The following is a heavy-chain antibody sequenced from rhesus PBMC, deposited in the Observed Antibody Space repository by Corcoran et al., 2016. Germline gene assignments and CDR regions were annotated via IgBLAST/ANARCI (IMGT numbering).Heavy chain of an antibody. CDR2: RYGSTGHT. CDR3: ARVNWNDGLDY. J-gene: IGHJ4*01. CDR1: GGSVSSGYG. Sequence: QVQLKESGTGLVKPSETLSLTCAVSGGSVSSGYGWGWIRQPPGKGVEWVGTRYGSTGHTYSPLVLKSRVCSSSDRSQNQLSRGLKAGTAADTAVYFCARVNWNDGLDYGGQGVLVTVSS. V-gene: IGHV4S7*01. D-gene: IGHD1-7*02.